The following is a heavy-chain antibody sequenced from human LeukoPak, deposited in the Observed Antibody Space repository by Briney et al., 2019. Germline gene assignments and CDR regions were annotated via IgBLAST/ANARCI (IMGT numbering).Heavy chain of an antibody. J-gene: IGHJ4*02. V-gene: IGHV4-59*01. CDR3: ARVGPHASFDY. CDR2: IYYSGNT. CDR1: GGALSTYY. Sequence: SETLSLTCTVSGGALSTYYWSWIRQPPGKGLEWIGYIYYSGNTNCNPSLKSRVTLSVDTSKNQFSLKLSSVTAADTAVYSCARVGPHASFDYWGQGTLVTVSS.